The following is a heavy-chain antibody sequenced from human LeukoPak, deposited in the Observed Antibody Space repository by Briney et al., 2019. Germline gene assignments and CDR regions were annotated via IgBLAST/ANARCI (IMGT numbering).Heavy chain of an antibody. D-gene: IGHD1-26*01. CDR3: VRDRGTYRPIDY. J-gene: IGHJ4*02. CDR2: INIDGSI. CDR1: GFTFSSYW. V-gene: IGHV3-74*01. Sequence: GGSLRLSCAASGFTFSSYWMHWVRQAPGKGLVWVSRINIDGSIAYADSVKGRFTISRDNAQNSLYLQMNSLRAEDTAIYYCVRDRGTYRPIDYWGQGTLVTVSS.